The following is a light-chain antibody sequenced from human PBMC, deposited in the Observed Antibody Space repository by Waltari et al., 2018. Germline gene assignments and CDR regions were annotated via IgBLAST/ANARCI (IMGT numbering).Light chain of an antibody. Sequence: EIQMTQSPSSLSASVGDSVTITCRASQSINTYLNWYQQKPGKAPELLIYAASSLQSGVPSRFSGSGSGTDFTLTISSLQPEDFATYYCQQSFNRPPTFGGGTKVEVK. CDR2: AAS. V-gene: IGKV1-39*01. J-gene: IGKJ4*01. CDR3: QQSFNRPPT. CDR1: QSINTY.